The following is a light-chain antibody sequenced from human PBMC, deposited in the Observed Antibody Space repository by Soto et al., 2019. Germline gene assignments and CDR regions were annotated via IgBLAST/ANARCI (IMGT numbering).Light chain of an antibody. Sequence: QSVLTQPPSVSGAPGQRVTISCTGSSSNIGAGFDVHWYQQLPGIAPKLLIYVNSNRPSGVPDRFSGSKSGTSASLAITGLQAEDEADYYCQSYDRSLSGRVFGTGTKLTVL. CDR2: VNS. CDR1: SSNIGAGFD. CDR3: QSYDRSLSGRV. J-gene: IGLJ1*01. V-gene: IGLV1-40*01.